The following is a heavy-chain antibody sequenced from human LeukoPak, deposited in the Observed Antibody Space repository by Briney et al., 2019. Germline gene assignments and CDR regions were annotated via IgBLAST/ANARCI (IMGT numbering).Heavy chain of an antibody. CDR3: ASWTYYSDSSGYYQTLFDY. J-gene: IGHJ4*02. Sequence: PSETLSLTCAVYGGSFSGYYWSWIRQPPGKGLEWIGEINHSGSTNYNPSLKSRVTISVDTSKNQFSLKLSSVTAADTAVYYCASWTYYSDSSGYYQTLFDYWGQGTLVTVSS. CDR2: INHSGST. CDR1: GGSFSGYY. D-gene: IGHD3-22*01. V-gene: IGHV4-34*01.